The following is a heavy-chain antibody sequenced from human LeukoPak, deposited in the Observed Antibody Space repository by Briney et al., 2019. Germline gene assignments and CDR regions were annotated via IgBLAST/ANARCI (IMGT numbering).Heavy chain of an antibody. Sequence: GGSLRLSCAASGFTFSDYYMSWIRQAPGKGLEWVSYISSSSSYTNYADSVKGRFTISRDNAKNSLYLQMNSLRAEDTAVYYCARSRSKLRYFDYWGQGTLVTVSS. D-gene: IGHD3-9*01. V-gene: IGHV3-11*06. CDR1: GFTFSDYY. CDR3: ARSRSKLRYFDY. J-gene: IGHJ4*02. CDR2: ISSSSSYT.